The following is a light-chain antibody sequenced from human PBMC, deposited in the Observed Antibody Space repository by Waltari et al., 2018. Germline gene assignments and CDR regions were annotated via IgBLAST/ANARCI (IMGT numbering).Light chain of an antibody. CDR2: DVS. CDR1: STDIGGYNY. J-gene: IGLJ2*01. CDR3: ASYSGRNTVGV. V-gene: IGLV2-14*01. Sequence: QSVLTQPASVSGSPGQSITIPCTGSSTDIGGYNYFSWYQQTPGKAPKLIIYDVSNRPSGISYRFSGSKSGNTASLTISGLQAEDEADYYCASYSGRNTVGVFGGGTRLAVL.